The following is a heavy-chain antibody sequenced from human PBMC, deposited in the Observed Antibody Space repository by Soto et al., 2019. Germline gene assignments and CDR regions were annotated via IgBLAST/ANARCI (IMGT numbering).Heavy chain of an antibody. CDR3: ARAYYDNSGYPLGGMDV. V-gene: IGHV3-13*01. Sequence: GRSLRLSCVGFGFTFSTYDMHLVRQNVGKGLEWVSSIGTDDDTYYLDSVRGPFTISREDAKNSLYLQMDSLRAGDTAVYYCARAYYDNSGYPLGGMDVWGQGTMVTVSS. J-gene: IGHJ6*02. CDR1: GFTFSTYD. CDR2: IGTDDDT. D-gene: IGHD3-22*01.